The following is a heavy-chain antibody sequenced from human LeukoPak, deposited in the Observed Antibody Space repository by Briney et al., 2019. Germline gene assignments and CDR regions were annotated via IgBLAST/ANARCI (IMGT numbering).Heavy chain of an antibody. V-gene: IGHV3-13*01. CDR2: IGTDGDT. D-gene: IGHD2-15*01. CDR1: GFTYSSYD. J-gene: IGHJ5*02. Sequence: GGSLRLSCAVSGFTYSSYDMHWVRQATGRGLEWVSGIGTDGDTYYAGSVKGRFNISRENAKNSLYLQMNSLRAEDTAVYYCAREWPLGYCSGGSCYPEGNWFDPWGQGTLVTVSS. CDR3: AREWPLGYCSGGSCYPEGNWFDP.